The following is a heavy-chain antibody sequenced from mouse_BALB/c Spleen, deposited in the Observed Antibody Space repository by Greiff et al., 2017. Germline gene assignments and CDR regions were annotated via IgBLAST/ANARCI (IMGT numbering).Heavy chain of an antibody. CDR2: IRNKANGYTT. CDR3: ARAPLWLKGMDD. V-gene: IGHV7-3*02. Sequence: EVQGVESGGGLVQPGGSLRLSCATSGFTFTDYYMSWVRQPPGKALEWLGFIRNKANGYTTEYSASVKGRFTISRDNSQSILYLQMNTLRAEDSATYYCARAPLWLKGMDDWGQGTSVTVSS. J-gene: IGHJ4*01. CDR1: GFTFTDYY. D-gene: IGHD2-2*01.